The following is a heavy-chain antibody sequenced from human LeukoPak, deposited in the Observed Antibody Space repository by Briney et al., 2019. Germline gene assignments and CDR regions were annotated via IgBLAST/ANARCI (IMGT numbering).Heavy chain of an antibody. CDR3: ARYGAAAGNLHAFDI. J-gene: IGHJ3*02. CDR1: GFTVSSNY. D-gene: IGHD6-13*01. V-gene: IGHV3-66*01. Sequence: GGSLRLSCAASGFTVSSNYMSWVRQAPGKGLEWVSIIYSGDRTDYADSVKGRFTISRDNSKNTLYLQMNSLRAEDTAVYYCARYGAAAGNLHAFDIWGQGTMVTVSS. CDR2: IYSGDRT.